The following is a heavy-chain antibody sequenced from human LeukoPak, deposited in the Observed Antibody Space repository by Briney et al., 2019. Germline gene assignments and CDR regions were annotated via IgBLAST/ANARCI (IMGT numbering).Heavy chain of an antibody. CDR1: GYTFTSYD. Sequence: ASVKVSCKASGYTFTSYDINWVRQATGQGLEWMGWMNPNSGNTGYAQKFQGRVTMTRNTSISTAYMELSSLRSEDTAVYYCWRGYRGRRGGSAYYYYYMGVWAKGPRSPSP. V-gene: IGHV1-8*01. J-gene: IGHJ6*03. CDR3: WRGYRGRRGGSAYYYYYMGV. D-gene: IGHD3-10*01. CDR2: MNPNSGNT.